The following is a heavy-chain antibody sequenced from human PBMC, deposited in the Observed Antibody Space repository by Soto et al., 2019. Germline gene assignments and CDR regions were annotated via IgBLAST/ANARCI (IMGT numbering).Heavy chain of an antibody. V-gene: IGHV3-74*01. J-gene: IGHJ5*02. CDR3: VKVPYYYDSSGPLRANNWFDP. CDR1: GFTFSSYC. CDR2: IDSHGSYT. Sequence: GGSLRLSCAASGFTFSSYCMHWVRQTPEKGLVWVSHIDSHGSYTTYADSVKGRFTISRDNAKNTLYLQMNSLRAEDTAVYYCVKVPYYYDSSGPLRANNWFDPWGQGTLVTVSS. D-gene: IGHD3-22*01.